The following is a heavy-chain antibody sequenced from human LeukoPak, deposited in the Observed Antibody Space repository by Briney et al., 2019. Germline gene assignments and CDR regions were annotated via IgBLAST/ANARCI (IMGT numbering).Heavy chain of an antibody. Sequence: GAPLQISSKGSGTIFTSYWIGWVRQMPGKGLEWVGMIYPGDSDISYSPSCQGQVTIPADKSSSHASLQWRSPKASDRARNNFSRPPGGYSSGSPTGYFDYWGQGTLVTVSS. CDR3: SRPPGGYSSGSPTGYFDY. J-gene: IGHJ4*02. V-gene: IGHV5-51*01. D-gene: IGHD6-19*01. CDR1: GTIFTSYW. CDR2: IYPGDSDI.